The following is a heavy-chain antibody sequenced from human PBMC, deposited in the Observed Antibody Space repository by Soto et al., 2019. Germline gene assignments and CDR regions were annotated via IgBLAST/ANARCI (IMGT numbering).Heavy chain of an antibody. D-gene: IGHD3-3*01. J-gene: IGHJ3*02. CDR2: ISSSSSYI. Sequence: GGSLRLSCAASGFTFSSYSMNWVRQAPGKGLEWVSSISSSSSYIYYADSVKGRFTISRDNAKNSLYLQMNSLRAEDTAVYYCARDRTYYDFWSGYSDAFDIWGQGTMVTVSS. V-gene: IGHV3-21*01. CDR3: ARDRTYYDFWSGYSDAFDI. CDR1: GFTFSSYS.